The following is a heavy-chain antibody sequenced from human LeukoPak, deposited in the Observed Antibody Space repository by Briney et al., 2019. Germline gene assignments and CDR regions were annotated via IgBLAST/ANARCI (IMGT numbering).Heavy chain of an antibody. CDR2: IYYSGST. V-gene: IGHV4-30-4*08. D-gene: IGHD5-18*01. Sequence: SETLSLTCTVSGGSISSGDYYWSWIRQPPGKGLEWIGYIYYSGSTYYNPSLKSRVTISVDTSKNQFSLKLSSVTAADTAVYYCARGQLWPCYFDYWGQGTLVTVSS. CDR3: ARGQLWPCYFDY. CDR1: GGSISSGDYY. J-gene: IGHJ4*02.